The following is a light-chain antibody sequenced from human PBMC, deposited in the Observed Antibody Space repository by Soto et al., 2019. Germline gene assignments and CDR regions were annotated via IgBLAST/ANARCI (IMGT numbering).Light chain of an antibody. V-gene: IGLV2-14*03. CDR2: DVS. Sequence: QSVLTQPASVSGSPGQSITISCTGTSSDVGGYNYVSWYQHHPGKAPKLMIYDVSNRPSGVSNRFSGSKSGNTASLTISGLQPEDEADYYCSSYAGSSTSPYVFGTGTKVTVL. CDR1: SSDVGGYNY. J-gene: IGLJ1*01. CDR3: SSYAGSSTSPYV.